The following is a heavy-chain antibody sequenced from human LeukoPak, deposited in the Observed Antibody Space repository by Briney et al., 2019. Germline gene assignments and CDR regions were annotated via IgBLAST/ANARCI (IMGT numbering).Heavy chain of an antibody. J-gene: IGHJ4*02. Sequence: GGSLRLSCAASGFTFSNAWMSWVRQAPGKGLEWVGRIKSKTDGGATDYAAPVKGRFTISRDDSKNTLYLQMNSLKTEDTAVYYCTKEKFLWFGESHGFDYWGQGTLVTVSS. CDR2: IKSKTDGGAT. D-gene: IGHD3-10*01. V-gene: IGHV3-15*01. CDR3: TKEKFLWFGESHGFDY. CDR1: GFTFSNAW.